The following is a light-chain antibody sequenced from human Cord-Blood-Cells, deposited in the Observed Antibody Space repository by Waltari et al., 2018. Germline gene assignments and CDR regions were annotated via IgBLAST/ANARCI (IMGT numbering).Light chain of an antibody. J-gene: IGLJ2*01. V-gene: IGLV3-19*01. CDR3: NPRDSSGNHVV. CDR2: GKN. Sequence: SSELTQDPAVSVALGQTVRITCQGDSLRSYYASWYQQKPGQAPVLVIYGKNTRPSGIPDRFSDSSSGNTASLTITGAQAEDEADYYCNPRDSSGNHVVFGGGTKLTVL. CDR1: SLRSYY.